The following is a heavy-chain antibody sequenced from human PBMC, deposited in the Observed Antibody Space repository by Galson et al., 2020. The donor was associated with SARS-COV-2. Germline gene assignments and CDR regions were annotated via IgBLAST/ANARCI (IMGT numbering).Heavy chain of an antibody. Sequence: TGGSLRLSCAASGFTFSGSAITWVRHAPRKGLERVSNISYSGENTFYADSVTGRFTISRDNSKNTLFLQMNSLRADDTALYYCARVGYSSGWSEFDHWGQGALVTVSS. D-gene: IGHD6-19*01. CDR3: ARVGYSSGWSEFDH. CDR2: ISYSGENT. CDR1: GFTFSGSA. V-gene: IGHV3-23*01. J-gene: IGHJ4*02.